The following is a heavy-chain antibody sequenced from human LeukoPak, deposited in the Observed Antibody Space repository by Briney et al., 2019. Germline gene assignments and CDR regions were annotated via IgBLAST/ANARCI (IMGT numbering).Heavy chain of an antibody. Sequence: GGSLRLSCAASGFSFSTYDMNWVRQAPGKGLEWVSYTTSTGRTTYYADSVKGRFTISRDNAKHSLYLQMNSLRVEDTAVYYRARLPDPYYYYYMDVWGKGTTVTVSS. V-gene: IGHV3-48*03. CDR2: TTSTGRTT. CDR1: GFSFSTYD. J-gene: IGHJ6*03. CDR3: ARLPDPYYYYYMDV.